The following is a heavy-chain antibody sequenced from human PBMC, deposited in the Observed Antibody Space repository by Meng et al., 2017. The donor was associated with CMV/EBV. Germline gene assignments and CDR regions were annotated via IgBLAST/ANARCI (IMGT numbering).Heavy chain of an antibody. CDR1: GFTFSSYG. CDR3: ATWPYSSSYYYYGMDV. V-gene: IGHV3-33*01. CDR2: IWHDGSNK. J-gene: IGHJ6*02. Sequence: GGSLRLSCAASGFTFSSYGMHWVRQAPGKGLEWVAVIWHDGSNKYYADSVKGRFTISRDNSKNTLYLQMNSLRAEDTAVYYCATWPYSSSYYYYGMDVWGQGTTVTVSS. D-gene: IGHD6-6*01.